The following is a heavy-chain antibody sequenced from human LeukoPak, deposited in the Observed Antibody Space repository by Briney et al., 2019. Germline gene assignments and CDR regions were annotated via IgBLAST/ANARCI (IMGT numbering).Heavy chain of an antibody. CDR3: ARAYRSRTYYYYYMDV. J-gene: IGHJ6*03. V-gene: IGHV4-59*01. CDR2: IYYSGST. Sequence: PSETLSLTCTVSGGSISSYYWSWIRQPPGKGLEWIGYIYYSGSTNYNPSLKSRVTISVDTSKNQFSLRLSSVTAADTAVYYCARAYRSRTYYYYYMDVWGKGTTVTVSS. D-gene: IGHD4-11*01. CDR1: GGSISSYY.